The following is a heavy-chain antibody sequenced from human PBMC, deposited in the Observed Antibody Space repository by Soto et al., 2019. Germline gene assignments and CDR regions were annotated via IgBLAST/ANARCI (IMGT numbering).Heavy chain of an antibody. Sequence: GASVKVSCKASGYTFTSYYMHWVRQAPGQGLEWMGIINPSGGSTSYAQKFQGRVTMTRDTSASTAYMELSSLRSEDTAVYYCARDWTYYYDSSGYDPLEYYYYGMDVWGQGTTVTVSS. CDR1: GYTFTSYY. V-gene: IGHV1-46*01. J-gene: IGHJ6*02. CDR3: ARDWTYYYDSSGYDPLEYYYYGMDV. D-gene: IGHD3-22*01. CDR2: INPSGGST.